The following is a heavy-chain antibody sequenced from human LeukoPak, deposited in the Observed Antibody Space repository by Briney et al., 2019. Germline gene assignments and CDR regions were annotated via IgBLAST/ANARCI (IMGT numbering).Heavy chain of an antibody. V-gene: IGHV4-30-4*01. D-gene: IGHD3-10*01. CDR1: AGSISTGGYY. Sequence: SETLSLTCTVSAGSISTGGYYWSWIRQPPGKGLEWIGYISYSGGTHYNPSLRSRVSISLDTSKSQFSLKMSSVTAADTAVYYCATTSKYIGSGRDDSFDIWGQGTMVTVSS. CDR3: ATTSKYIGSGRDDSFDI. CDR2: ISYSGGT. J-gene: IGHJ3*02.